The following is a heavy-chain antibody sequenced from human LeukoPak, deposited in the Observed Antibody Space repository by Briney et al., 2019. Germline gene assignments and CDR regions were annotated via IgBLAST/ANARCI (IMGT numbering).Heavy chain of an antibody. CDR3: ARQTAMGRSGDY. J-gene: IGHJ4*02. CDR2: IDPSDSDT. D-gene: IGHD5-18*01. V-gene: IGHV5-51*01. Sequence: GESLKISCKASGYSFTSYWIGWVRQMPGKGLEWMGIIDPSDSDTRYTPSFQGQVTISADKSLSTAYRLWNSLQASDTAMYYCARQTAMGRSGDYWGQGTLVTVSS. CDR1: GYSFTSYW.